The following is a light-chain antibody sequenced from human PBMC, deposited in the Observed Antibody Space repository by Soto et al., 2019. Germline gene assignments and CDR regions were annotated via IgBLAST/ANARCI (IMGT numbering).Light chain of an antibody. Sequence: QSVLTQPPSVSAAPGQKVTISCSGSRSNIGNNVVSWYQQQFPGTDPKLLIYGNDLRPTGITDRFSGSKSGTSAILGITGLQTGDEADYYCATWDASLSEVVFGGGTKLTVL. CDR2: GND. J-gene: IGLJ3*02. CDR3: ATWDASLSEVV. CDR1: RSNIGNNV. V-gene: IGLV1-51*01.